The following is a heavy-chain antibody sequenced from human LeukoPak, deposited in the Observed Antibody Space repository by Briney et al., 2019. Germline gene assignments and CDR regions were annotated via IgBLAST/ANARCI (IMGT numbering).Heavy chain of an antibody. CDR2: IKEDGGEM. V-gene: IGHV3-7*01. D-gene: IGHD1-14*01. Sequence: GGSLRLSCTVSGIRFNDYWMIWVRQAPGKGLEWVANIKEDGGEMYYVDSVKGRFIISRDNAKNSVYLQMNILRVEDTAVYYCASGMIEFDYWGQGTLVTVSS. J-gene: IGHJ4*02. CDR1: GIRFNDYW. CDR3: ASGMIEFDY.